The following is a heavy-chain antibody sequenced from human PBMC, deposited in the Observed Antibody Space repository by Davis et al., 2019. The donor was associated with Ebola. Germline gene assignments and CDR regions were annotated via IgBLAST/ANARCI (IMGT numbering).Heavy chain of an antibody. CDR2: IQQDGGDK. J-gene: IGHJ4*02. CDR1: GFTFSNYA. D-gene: IGHD1-26*01. CDR3: ARSRVPDPTTPFDY. Sequence: GESLKISCEASGFTFSNYAMSWVRQVPGRGLEWVANIQQDGGDKHYLESVKGRFTISRDNAKNSLYLQMNSLRAEDTAVYYCARSRVPDPTTPFDYWGQGTLVTVSS. V-gene: IGHV3-7*03.